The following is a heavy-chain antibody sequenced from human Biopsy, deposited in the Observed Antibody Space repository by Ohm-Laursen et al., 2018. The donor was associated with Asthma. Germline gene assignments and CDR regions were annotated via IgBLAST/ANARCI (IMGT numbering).Heavy chain of an antibody. J-gene: IGHJ6*02. CDR1: SGSGGYMRSGNYY. CDR2: IYYRGTT. Sequence: SQTLSLTCSLSSGSGGYMRSGNYYWGWIRQPPGKGLEWIGSIYYRGTTYYNPSLESRVTVSADTTKNQVSLKLTSVTAADTAVYYCVRGSSSWYHGPFHYYYGLDVWGQGTTATVSS. D-gene: IGHD6-13*01. CDR3: VRGSSSWYHGPFHYYYGLDV. V-gene: IGHV4-39*01.